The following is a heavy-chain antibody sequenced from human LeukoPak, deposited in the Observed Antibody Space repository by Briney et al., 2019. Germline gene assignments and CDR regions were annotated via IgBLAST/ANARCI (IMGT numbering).Heavy chain of an antibody. V-gene: IGHV4-4*07. CDR1: GGSISSYY. J-gene: IGHJ4*02. CDR3: ARDQFYEGAAFDY. Sequence: SETLSLTCTVSGGSISSYYWSWIRQPAGKGLEWIGRIYTSGNTNYNPSLTSRVTLSVDMSKNQLSLKLNSVTAADTAVYYCARDQFYEGAAFDYWGQGTLVTVSS. D-gene: IGHD1-26*01. CDR2: IYTSGNT.